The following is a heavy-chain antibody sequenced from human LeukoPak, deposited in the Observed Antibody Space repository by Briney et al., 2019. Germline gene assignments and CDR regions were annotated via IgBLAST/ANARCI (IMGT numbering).Heavy chain of an antibody. J-gene: IGHJ4*02. Sequence: GGTLRLSCAASGFTFSSYSMNWVRQAPGKGLEWVSSISSSSSYIYYADSVKGRFTISRDNAKNSLYLQMNSLRAEDTAVYYCARDPMGHPFYFDYWGQGTLVTVSS. CDR2: ISSSSSYI. CDR1: GFTFSSYS. CDR3: ARDPMGHPFYFDY. V-gene: IGHV3-21*01. D-gene: IGHD3-10*01.